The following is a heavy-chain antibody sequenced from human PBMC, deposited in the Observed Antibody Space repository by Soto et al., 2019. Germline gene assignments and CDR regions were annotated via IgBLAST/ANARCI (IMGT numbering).Heavy chain of an antibody. CDR1: GFTFSNYA. Sequence: PGGSLRLSCAASGFTFSNYAIHWVRQSPGRGLEWLALISNDGNNDIYADSLKGRVTFSRDSSNNKVFLQMDSLRTEDTAVYYCAGAPYHSASRLDYWGQGILVTVSP. D-gene: IGHD1-26*01. CDR2: ISNDGNND. V-gene: IGHV3-30-3*01. J-gene: IGHJ4*02. CDR3: AGAPYHSASRLDY.